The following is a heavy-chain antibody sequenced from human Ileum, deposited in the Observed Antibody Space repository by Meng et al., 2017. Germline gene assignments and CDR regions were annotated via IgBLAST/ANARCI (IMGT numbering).Heavy chain of an antibody. CDR1: GITFSDYS. CDR3: ARYRSGSSDY. Sequence: VEVGGGLVSPVGSLRLSLAASGITFSDYSMSWNRQAPGKGLEWVSYISNSGSNIYYVDSVKGRFTVSRDNSKNTLYLQMNSLRADDTAVYYCARYRSGSSDYWGPGTLVTVSS. CDR2: ISNSGSNI. V-gene: IGHV3-11*04. J-gene: IGHJ4*02. D-gene: IGHD6-19*01.